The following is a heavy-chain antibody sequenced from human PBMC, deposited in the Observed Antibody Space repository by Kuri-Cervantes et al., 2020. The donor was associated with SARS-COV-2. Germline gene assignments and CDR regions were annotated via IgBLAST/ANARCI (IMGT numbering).Heavy chain of an antibody. J-gene: IGHJ4*02. D-gene: IGHD3-22*01. CDR1: GFTFSDYY. CDR2: ISSSSSYT. CDR3: ARENSSERDFDY. Sequence: GESLKISCEGSGFTFSDYYMSWIRQAPGKGLEWVSYISSSSSYTNYADSVKGRFTISRDNAKNSLYLQMNSLRAEDTAVYYCARENSSERDFDYWGQGTLVTVSS. V-gene: IGHV3-11*06.